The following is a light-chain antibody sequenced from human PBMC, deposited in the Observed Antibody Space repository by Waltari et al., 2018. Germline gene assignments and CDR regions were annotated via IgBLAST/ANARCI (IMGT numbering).Light chain of an antibody. CDR2: GAS. CDR3: QHYLRLPVT. Sequence: IVLTHPPGTLSLSLGERATLSCRARQSVSRALACYQQKPGQAPRLLNYGASTRATGIPERFSGSGAGKDSSLTISRLEPDDFAVYYCQHYLRLPVTFGQGTTVEI. V-gene: IGKV3-20*01. CDR1: QSVSRA. J-gene: IGKJ1*01.